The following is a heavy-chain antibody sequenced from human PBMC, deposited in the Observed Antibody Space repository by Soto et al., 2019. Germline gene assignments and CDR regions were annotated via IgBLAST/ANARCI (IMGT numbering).Heavy chain of an antibody. CDR3: GTTFEY. D-gene: IGHD1-1*01. J-gene: IGHJ4*02. V-gene: IGHV3-74*01. CDR1: GFTFSNYW. CDR2: INNDGSRT. Sequence: EVQVVESGGALVQPGGSLRLSCAASGFTFSNYWMHWVCQVPGEGLVWVSSINNDGSRTWYADSVRGRIAMSRDNARNLVYLQMNSLRAEDTAVYYCGTTFEYWGQGALVTVSS.